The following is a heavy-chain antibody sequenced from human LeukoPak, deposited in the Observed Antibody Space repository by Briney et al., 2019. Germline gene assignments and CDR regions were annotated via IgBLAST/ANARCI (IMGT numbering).Heavy chain of an antibody. CDR1: GFTFSSYS. Sequence: GGSLRLSGAAYGFTFSSYSMNWVRQAPGNGLKWVSYISSSSSTIYYADSVKGRFTISRDNAKNSLYLQMKSLRAEDTAVYYCARDPYGSGIMDVWGKGTTVTVSS. J-gene: IGHJ6*04. D-gene: IGHD3-10*01. CDR3: ARDPYGSGIMDV. CDR2: ISSSSSTI. V-gene: IGHV3-48*01.